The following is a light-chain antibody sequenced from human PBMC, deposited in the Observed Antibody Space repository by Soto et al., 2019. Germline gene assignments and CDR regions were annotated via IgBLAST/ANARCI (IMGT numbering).Light chain of an antibody. V-gene: IGKV3-11*01. CDR1: QNLHSF. J-gene: IGKJ5*01. CDR3: QQRTRWPMT. CDR2: DGS. Sequence: EIVLTQSPATLSVSPGERVTLSCRASQNLHSFLNWYQQRPGQAPRPLIYDGSKRAAGVPVRISGDGSGTDYTLTISSLEPEDFAVYYCQQRTRWPMTFGQGTRLEIK.